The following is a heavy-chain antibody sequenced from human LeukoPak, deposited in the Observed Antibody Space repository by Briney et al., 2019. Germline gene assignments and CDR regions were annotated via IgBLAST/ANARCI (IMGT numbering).Heavy chain of an antibody. J-gene: IGHJ6*03. CDR1: GGSISSYY. D-gene: IGHD7-27*01. CDR2: IYTSGST. CDR3: ARGYNWGSPTRNFYYLDV. V-gene: IGHV4-4*07. Sequence: PSETLSLTCTVSGGSISSYYWSWIRQPAGKGLEWIGRIYTSGSTNYNPSLKSRVTMSVDTSKNQFSLKLRYVTAADTAVYYCARGYNWGSPTRNFYYLDVWGKGTTVTVSS.